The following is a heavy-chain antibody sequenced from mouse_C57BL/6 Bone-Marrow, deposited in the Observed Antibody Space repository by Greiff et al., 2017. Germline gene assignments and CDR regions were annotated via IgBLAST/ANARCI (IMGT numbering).Heavy chain of an antibody. V-gene: IGHV2-6-2*01. CDR2: IWSDGST. CDR3: ARHGDGLYFDV. CDR1: GFSLTSSR. D-gene: IGHD2-3*01. Sequence: PALPAPSQSLSITCTVSGFSLTSSRVHWVRQPPGKGLEWLVVIWSDGSTTYNSALKSRLSISKDNSKSQVFLKMNSIQTDDTAMYYCARHGDGLYFDVWGTGTTVTVSS. J-gene: IGHJ1*03.